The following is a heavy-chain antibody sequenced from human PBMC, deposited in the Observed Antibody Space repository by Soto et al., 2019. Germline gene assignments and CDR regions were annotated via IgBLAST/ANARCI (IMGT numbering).Heavy chain of an antibody. V-gene: IGHV1-3*01. CDR1: GYTFTTYA. J-gene: IGHJ4*02. D-gene: IGHD1-26*01. CDR2: INPDNGNA. Sequence: QVQLVQSXXXXKKPXXSXXVSCKASGYTFTTYAIHWVRQAPGQGLEWMGWINPDNGNAKYSQKFQGRLTITRDTSATTAYMELSSLRSEDTAVYYCARVDGTYWGQGALVTVSS. CDR3: ARVDGTY.